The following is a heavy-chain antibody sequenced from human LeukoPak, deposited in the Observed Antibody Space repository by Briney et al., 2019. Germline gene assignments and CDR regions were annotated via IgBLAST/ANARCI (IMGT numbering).Heavy chain of an antibody. J-gene: IGHJ4*02. CDR3: ARDGGNARADY. Sequence: SVKVSCKXSGGTFSSYAISWVRQAPRQGLEWMGGIIPIFGTANYAQKFQGRVTITTDESTSTAYMELSSLRSEDTAVYYCARDGGNARADYWGQGTLVTVSS. CDR2: IIPIFGTA. CDR1: GGTFSSYA. V-gene: IGHV1-69*05. D-gene: IGHD4-23*01.